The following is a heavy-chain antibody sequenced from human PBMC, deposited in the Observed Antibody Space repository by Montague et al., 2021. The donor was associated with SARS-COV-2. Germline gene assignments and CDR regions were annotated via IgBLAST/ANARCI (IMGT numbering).Heavy chain of an antibody. CDR1: GFTFSSYS. D-gene: IGHD3-22*01. J-gene: IGHJ4*02. CDR3: ARGHYYDSSGYPY. CDR2: ISSSSSYI. V-gene: IGHV3-21*01. Sequence: SLRLSCAASGFTFSSYSMYWVRQAPGKGLEWVSSISSSSSYIYYADSVKGRFTISRDNAKNSLYLQMNSLRAEDTVVHYCARGHYYDSSGYPYWGQGTLVTVSS.